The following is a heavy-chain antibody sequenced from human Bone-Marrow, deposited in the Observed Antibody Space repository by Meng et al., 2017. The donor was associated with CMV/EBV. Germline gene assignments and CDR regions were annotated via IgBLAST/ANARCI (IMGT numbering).Heavy chain of an antibody. CDR2: ISSSSSTI. J-gene: IGHJ4*02. CDR3: ARGLAGYCSSTSCLGNY. Sequence: GESLKISCAASGFTFSSYSMNWVRQAPGKGLEWVSYISSSSSTIYYADSVKGRFTISRDISKNSLYLQMNSLRAEDTAVYYCARGLAGYCSSTSCLGNYWGQGTLVTVSS. V-gene: IGHV3-48*04. CDR1: GFTFSSYS. D-gene: IGHD2-2*01.